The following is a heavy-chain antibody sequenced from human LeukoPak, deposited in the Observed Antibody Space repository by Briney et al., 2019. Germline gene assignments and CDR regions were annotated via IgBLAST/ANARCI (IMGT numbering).Heavy chain of an antibody. J-gene: IGHJ4*02. CDR3: AREGGPYRPLDY. CDR1: GGSITNTNY. V-gene: IGHV4-4*02. Sequence: GTLSLTCGVSGGSITNTNYWTWVRQPPGKGLEWIGEVNLQASTNYNPSLMGRVAISVDTSENHISLQLTSVTAADTAVYYCAREGGPYRPLDYSGQGTLVTVSS. CDR2: VNLQAST.